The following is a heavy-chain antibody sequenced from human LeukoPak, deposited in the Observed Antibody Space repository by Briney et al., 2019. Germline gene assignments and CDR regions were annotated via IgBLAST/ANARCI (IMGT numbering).Heavy chain of an antibody. J-gene: IGHJ3*02. Sequence: PSETLSLTCAVYGGSFSGYYWSWIRQPPGKGLEWIGEINHSGSTNYNPSLKSRVTISVDTSKNQFSLKLSSVTAADTAVYYCASLRGHDALDIWGQGTMVTVSS. CDR2: INHSGST. D-gene: IGHD3-10*01. CDR1: GGSFSGYY. V-gene: IGHV4-34*01. CDR3: ASLRGHDALDI.